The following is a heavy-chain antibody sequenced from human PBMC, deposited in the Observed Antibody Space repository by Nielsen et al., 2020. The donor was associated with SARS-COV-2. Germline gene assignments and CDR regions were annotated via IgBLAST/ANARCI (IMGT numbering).Heavy chain of an antibody. CDR2: IRSKAYGGTT. CDR3: GRDRSTSGWWGFADY. D-gene: IGHD6-19*01. Sequence: GESLKISCAASAFTFSTYWMHWVRQAPGKGLEWVGFIRSKAYGGTTETAASLKGRFTISRDDSRSIAYLEVNSLITEDTAVYYCGRDRSTSGWWGFADYWGQGTLVTVSS. CDR1: AFTFSTYW. J-gene: IGHJ4*02. V-gene: IGHV3-49*04.